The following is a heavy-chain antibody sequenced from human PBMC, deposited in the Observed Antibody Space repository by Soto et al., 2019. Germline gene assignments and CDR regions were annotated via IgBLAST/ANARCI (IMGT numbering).Heavy chain of an antibody. CDR1: GFIFSNYV. CDR2: ISASGGTS. CDR3: AKRPRALLTFDY. V-gene: IGHV3-23*04. Sequence: EVQLVDSGGGLVQPGGSLRLSCAASGFIFSNYVMSWVRPAPGKGLEWVSSISASGGTSYYADSVKGRFTISRDNSKNTLYLQMNSLRAEDTAIYYCAKRPRALLTFDYWGQGTLVTVSS. D-gene: IGHD1-26*01. J-gene: IGHJ4*02.